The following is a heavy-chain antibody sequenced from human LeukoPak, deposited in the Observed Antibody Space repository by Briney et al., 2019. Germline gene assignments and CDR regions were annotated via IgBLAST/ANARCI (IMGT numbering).Heavy chain of an antibody. CDR2: INPNSGGT. Sequence: GASVKISCKASGYTFTGYYMHWVRQAPGQGLEWMGWINPNSGGTNYAQKFQGRVTMTRDTSISTAYMELSRLRSDDTAVYYCARTGVIAARAGADYWGQGTLVTVSS. D-gene: IGHD6-13*01. V-gene: IGHV1-2*02. J-gene: IGHJ4*02. CDR3: ARTGVIAARAGADY. CDR1: GYTFTGYY.